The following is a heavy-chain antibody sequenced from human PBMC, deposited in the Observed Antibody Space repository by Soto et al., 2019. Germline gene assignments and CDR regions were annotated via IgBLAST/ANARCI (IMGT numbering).Heavy chain of an antibody. D-gene: IGHD1-1*01. V-gene: IGHV1-2*02. CDR3: ARGRFQPQRQTTAYYFDY. CDR1: GYTFTGYY. CDR2: INPNNGVT. Sequence: AASVKVSCKASGYTFTGYYLHWVRQAPGQGLEWMGWINPNNGVTHFAQNFQGRVTMTRDTAISTAYMELSSLRSDDTAVYYCARGRFQPQRQTTAYYFDYWGKGTLVTVSS. J-gene: IGHJ4*01.